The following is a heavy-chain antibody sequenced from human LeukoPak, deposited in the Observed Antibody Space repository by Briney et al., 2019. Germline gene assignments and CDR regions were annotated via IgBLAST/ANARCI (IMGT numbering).Heavy chain of an antibody. J-gene: IGHJ4*02. Sequence: GGSLRLSCAASGFTFSSYAMRGVRQAPGKGVGWVSAVSGSGGSTYYADSAKGRFTISRDNSKNTLYLQMNSLRAEDTAVYYCAKRAYYYDSSGYPFDYWGQGTLITVSS. V-gene: IGHV3-23*01. CDR1: GFTFSSYA. CDR3: AKRAYYYDSSGYPFDY. CDR2: VSGSGGST. D-gene: IGHD3-22*01.